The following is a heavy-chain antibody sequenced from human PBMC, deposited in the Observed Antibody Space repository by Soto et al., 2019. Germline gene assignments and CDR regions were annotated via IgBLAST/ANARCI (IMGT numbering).Heavy chain of an antibody. Sequence: QVQLQQWGAGLLKPSETLSLTCAFYGESFNGYFWSWIRQPPGKGLEWIGEINRGGGTNYNPSLKSRVTISLDPSKDQFSLRLSSVTAAGTAVYYCARLLHWFGAIDNWGQGTPVTVSS. CDR1: GESFNGYF. CDR2: INRGGGT. V-gene: IGHV4-34*01. CDR3: ARLLHWFGAIDN. D-gene: IGHD3-10*01. J-gene: IGHJ4*02.